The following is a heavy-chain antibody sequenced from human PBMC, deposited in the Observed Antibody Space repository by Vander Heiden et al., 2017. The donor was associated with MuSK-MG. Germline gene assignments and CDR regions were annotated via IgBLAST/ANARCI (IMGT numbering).Heavy chain of an antibody. CDR1: NVFFSGYY. CDR2: IKEGGST. D-gene: IGHD4-17*01. J-gene: IGHJ6*02. V-gene: IGHV4-34*01. Sequence: QVHLQQWGAVLVKPSATLSLTSAVYNVFFSGYYWTWIRHSPVKGLDLIGEIKEGGSTNYNPSRKSRVTASVDTSKNQFSLQVTSVTAADTALYYCAGRRVVTVQGRRGLDVWGQGTMVTVSS. CDR3: AGRRVVTVQGRRGLDV.